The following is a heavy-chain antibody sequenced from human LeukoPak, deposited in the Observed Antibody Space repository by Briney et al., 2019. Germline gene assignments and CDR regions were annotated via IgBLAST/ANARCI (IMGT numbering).Heavy chain of an antibody. Sequence: ASVKVSCKASGYTFTSNYIHWVRQAPGQGLEWMGMIYPRDGSTSYAQKFQGRVTVTRDTSTSTVHMELSGLRSEDTAIYYCARDQEGFDYWGQGTLITVSS. CDR2: IYPRDGST. V-gene: IGHV1-46*01. CDR3: ARDQEGFDY. J-gene: IGHJ4*02. CDR1: GYTFTSNY.